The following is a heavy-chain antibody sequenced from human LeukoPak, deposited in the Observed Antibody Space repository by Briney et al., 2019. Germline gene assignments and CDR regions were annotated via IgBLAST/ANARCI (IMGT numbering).Heavy chain of an antibody. D-gene: IGHD5-12*01. CDR2: IIPILGIA. CDR1: GGTFSSYA. V-gene: IGHV1-69*04. Sequence: GSSVKVSCKASGGTFSSYAISWVRQAPGQGLEWMGRIIPILGIANYAQKFQGRVTITADKSTSTAYMELSSLRSEDTAVYYCARDGEGRATNYYYYGMDVWGQGTTVTVSS. J-gene: IGHJ6*02. CDR3: ARDGEGRATNYYYYGMDV.